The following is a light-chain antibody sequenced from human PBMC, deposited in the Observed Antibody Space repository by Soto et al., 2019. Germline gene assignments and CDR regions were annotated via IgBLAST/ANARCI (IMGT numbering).Light chain of an antibody. CDR2: KVS. Sequence: DIVMTQSPLSLPVTLGQPASISCTSSQSLVFTDGNTYLNWFQQRPGQPPRRPIYKVSHRDSGVPDRFSGSGSGTDFTLKISRLEADDVGIYYSMQPTHWPQTVGQGSQVDSK. V-gene: IGKV2-30*01. CDR1: QSLVFTDGNTY. CDR3: MQPTHWPQT. J-gene: IGKJ1*01.